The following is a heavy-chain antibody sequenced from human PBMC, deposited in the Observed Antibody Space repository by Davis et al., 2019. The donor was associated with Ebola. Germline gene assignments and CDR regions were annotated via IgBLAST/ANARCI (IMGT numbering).Heavy chain of an antibody. CDR2: INHSGST. J-gene: IGHJ4*02. Sequence: SETLSLTCAVYGGSFSGYYWSWIRQPPGKGLEWIGEINHSGSTNYNPSLKSRVTISVDKSKNQFFLKLSSVTAADTAVYYCARVHSSSSNNDYWGQGTLVTVSS. D-gene: IGHD6-6*01. V-gene: IGHV4-34*01. CDR1: GGSFSGYY. CDR3: ARVHSSSSNNDY.